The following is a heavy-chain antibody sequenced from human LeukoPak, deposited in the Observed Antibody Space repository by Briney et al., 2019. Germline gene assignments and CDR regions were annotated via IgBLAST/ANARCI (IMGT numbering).Heavy chain of an antibody. CDR1: GYTFTSYG. Sequence: ASVKVPCKASGYTFTSYGISWVRQAPGQGLEWMGGIIPIFGTADYAQKFQGRVTITADESTTTAYVELSSLRSEDTAVYYCARGGRGGSGSYSLFDRWGQGTLVTVSS. CDR2: IIPIFGTA. D-gene: IGHD3-10*01. V-gene: IGHV1-69*13. J-gene: IGHJ5*02. CDR3: ARGGRGGSGSYSLFDR.